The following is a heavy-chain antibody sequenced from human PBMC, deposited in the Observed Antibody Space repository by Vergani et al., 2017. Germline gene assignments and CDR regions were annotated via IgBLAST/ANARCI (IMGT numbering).Heavy chain of an antibody. CDR1: GFTFSDYY. CDR3: ARDVVVVAAEPVDGAFDI. D-gene: IGHD2-15*01. Sequence: QVQLVESGGGLVKPGGSLRHFCAASGFTFSDYYMSWIRQAPGKGLEWVSYISSSSSYTNYADSVKGRFTISRDNAKNSLYLQMNRLRAEDTAVYYCARDVVVVAAEPVDGAFDIWGQGTMVTVSS. CDR2: ISSSSSYT. V-gene: IGHV3-11*05. J-gene: IGHJ3*02.